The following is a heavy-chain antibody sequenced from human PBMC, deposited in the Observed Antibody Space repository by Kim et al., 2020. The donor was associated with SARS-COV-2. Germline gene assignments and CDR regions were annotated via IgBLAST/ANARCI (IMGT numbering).Heavy chain of an antibody. Sequence: GGSLRLSCAASGFTFSSYDMHWVRQGTEKGLEWVSCIGTKADTYYPDSVKDRCTISRENAKDSFYLQMNSRRAEDTAVYYCARGPIEEGIRATKGDFDLWGRGTVVTVSS. V-gene: IGHV3-13*04. J-gene: IGHJ2*01. D-gene: IGHD1-20*01. CDR2: IGTKADT. CDR3: ARGPIEEGIRATKGDFDL. CDR1: GFTFSSYD.